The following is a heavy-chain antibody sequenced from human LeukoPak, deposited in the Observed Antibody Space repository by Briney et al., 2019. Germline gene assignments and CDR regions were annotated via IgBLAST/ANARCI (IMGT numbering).Heavy chain of an antibody. CDR1: GYRFNAYW. CDR3: TTGDY. J-gene: IGHJ4*02. CDR2: IDPSDSYT. Sequence: GESLKISCKGSGYRFNAYWISWVRQMPGKGLEWTGRIDPSDSYTNYRPSFQGHVTISADKSISTAYLQWSSLKASDTAMYYCTTGDYWGQGTLVTVSS. V-gene: IGHV5-10-1*01.